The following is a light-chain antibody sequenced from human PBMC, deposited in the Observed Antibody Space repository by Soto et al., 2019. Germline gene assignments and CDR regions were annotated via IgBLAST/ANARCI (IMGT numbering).Light chain of an antibody. CDR1: SSDIASYDY. CDR3: TSFTTADTHV. J-gene: IGLJ1*01. V-gene: IGLV2-14*03. Sequence: QSVLTQPASVSGSPGQSIPVSCIGTSSDIASYDYVSWYQQHPGKVPKLMIYDVSNRPSGVSNRFSGSKSGNTASLTISGLQAEDEADYYCTSFTTADTHVFGTGTKVTVL. CDR2: DVS.